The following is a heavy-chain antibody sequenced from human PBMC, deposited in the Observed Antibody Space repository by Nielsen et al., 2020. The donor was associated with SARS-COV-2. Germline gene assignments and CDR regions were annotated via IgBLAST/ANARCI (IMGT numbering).Heavy chain of an antibody. J-gene: IGHJ5*02. Sequence: ASVKVSCKASGYSFTKYAMNWVRQAPGQGLEWMGIINPSGGSTSYAQKFQGRVTMTTDTSTSTAYMELRSLRSDDTAVYYCARGRTLQRVWFDPWGQGTLVTVSS. D-gene: IGHD4-11*01. CDR2: INPSGGST. CDR1: GYSFTKYA. CDR3: ARGRTLQRVWFDP. V-gene: IGHV1-46*01.